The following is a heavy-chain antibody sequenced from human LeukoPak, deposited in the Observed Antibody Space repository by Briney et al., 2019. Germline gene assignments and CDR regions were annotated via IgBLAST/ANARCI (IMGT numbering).Heavy chain of an antibody. CDR2: MNPNSGNT. CDR1: GYTFTSYD. CDR3: ARVNQVPEYYFDY. V-gene: IGHV1-8*01. J-gene: IGHJ4*02. Sequence: ASVKVSCKASGYTFTSYDINWVRQATGQGLEWMGWMNPNSGNTGYAQKLQGRVTMTTDTSTSTAYMELRSLRSDDTAVYYCARVNQVPEYYFDYWGQGTLVTVSS.